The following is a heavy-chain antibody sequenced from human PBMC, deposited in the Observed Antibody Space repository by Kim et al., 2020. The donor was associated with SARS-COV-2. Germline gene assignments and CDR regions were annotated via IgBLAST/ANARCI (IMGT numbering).Heavy chain of an antibody. J-gene: IGHJ6*02. V-gene: IGHV3-53*01. CDR3: ASTRLHYYYGMDV. Sequence: SADSVKGRFTISRDNSKNTLYHQMTSLRAEDKAVYYCASTRLHYYYGMDVWGQGTTVTVSS.